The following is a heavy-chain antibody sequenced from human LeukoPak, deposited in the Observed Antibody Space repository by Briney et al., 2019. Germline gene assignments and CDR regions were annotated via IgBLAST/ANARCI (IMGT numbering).Heavy chain of an antibody. D-gene: IGHD5-24*01. J-gene: IGHJ4*02. V-gene: IGHV3-74*01. CDR3: ATAGNYRFDY. CDR1: GFTFRGSW. Sequence: PGGSLRLSCAASGFTFRGSWMHWVRQAPRQGLGWLSRIHTAGTTINYADSVKGRFTISRDNAKNTLYLQMHSLTAEDTAVYYCATAGNYRFDYWGQGILVTVSS. CDR2: IHTAGTTI.